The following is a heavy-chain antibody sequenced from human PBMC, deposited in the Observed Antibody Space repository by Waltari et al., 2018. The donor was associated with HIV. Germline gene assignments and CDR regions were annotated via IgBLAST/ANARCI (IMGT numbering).Heavy chain of an antibody. J-gene: IGHJ6*02. CDR3: ARLGYCSSTSCYYYYYYGMDV. D-gene: IGHD2-2*01. Sequence: QVQLVQSGAEVKKPGASVKVSCKASGYTFTSYDINWVRQATGQGLEWMGWMKPNSGNTGYAQKCQGRVTMTRNTSISTAYMELSSLRSEYTAVYYCARLGYCSSTSCYYYYYYGMDVWGQGTTVTVSS. CDR1: GYTFTSYD. CDR2: MKPNSGNT. V-gene: IGHV1-8*01.